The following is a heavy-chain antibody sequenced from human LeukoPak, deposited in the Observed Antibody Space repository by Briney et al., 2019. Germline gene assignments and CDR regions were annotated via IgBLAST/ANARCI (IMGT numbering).Heavy chain of an antibody. V-gene: IGHV4-4*09. CDR2: IHSSGGS. D-gene: IGHD1-26*01. CDR1: GASISNYY. CDR3: ARLGSYHDF. J-gene: IGHJ4*02. Sequence: PSETLSLTCTVSGASISNYYWSWIRQTPEKGLEWMGHIHSSGGSSYYTSLKSRLTLSIATSRNQLSLKLPSVTAADTAVYFCARLGSYHDFWGQGALVTVSS.